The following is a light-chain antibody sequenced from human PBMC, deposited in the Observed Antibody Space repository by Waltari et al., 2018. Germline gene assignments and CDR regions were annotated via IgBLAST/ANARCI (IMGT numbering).Light chain of an antibody. J-gene: IGKJ4*01. CDR3: QQLNSPPPGGLT. Sequence: IQLTQSPSSLSASVGDRVAITCRASPGISSYLAWYQQKPGKAPKLLIYAASILQSGVTSRLSGSGSGTDFTLTISSLQPEDFATYYCQQLNSPPPGGLTFGGGTRVEIK. CDR1: PGISSY. V-gene: IGKV1-9*01. CDR2: AAS.